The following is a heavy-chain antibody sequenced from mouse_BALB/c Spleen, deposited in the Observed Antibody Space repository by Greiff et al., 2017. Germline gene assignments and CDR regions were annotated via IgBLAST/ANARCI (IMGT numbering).Heavy chain of an antibody. CDR1: GYSITSDYA. D-gene: IGHD2-1*01. CDR2: ISYSGST. V-gene: IGHV3-2*02. CDR3: ARNYGNPFAY. J-gene: IGHJ3*01. Sequence: EVQLQQSGPGLVKPSQSLSLTCTVTGYSITSDYAWNWIRQFPGNKLEWMGYISYSGSTSYNPSLKSRISITRDTSKNQFFLQLNSVTTEDTATYYCARNYGNPFAYWGQGTLVTVSA.